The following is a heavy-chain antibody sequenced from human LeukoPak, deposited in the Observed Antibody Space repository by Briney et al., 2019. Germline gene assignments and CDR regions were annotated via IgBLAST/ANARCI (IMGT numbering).Heavy chain of an antibody. J-gene: IGHJ4*02. D-gene: IGHD3-22*01. CDR1: GFTFSSYA. CDR3: AKDGRVVVRFPDY. CDR2: ISGSGGST. V-gene: IGHV3-23*01. Sequence: GGSLRLSCAASGFTFSSYAMHWVRQAPGKGLEWVSAISGSGGSTYYADSVKGRFTISRDNSKNTLYLQMNSLRAEDTAVYYCAKDGRVVVRFPDYWGQGTLVTVSS.